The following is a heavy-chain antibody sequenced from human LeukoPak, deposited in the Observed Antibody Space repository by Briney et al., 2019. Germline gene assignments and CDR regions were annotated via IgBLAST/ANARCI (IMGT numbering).Heavy chain of an antibody. V-gene: IGHV5-51*01. CDR2: IHSTDSHA. J-gene: IGHJ4*02. Sequence: GESLKISCQDSGFTLTNYWIGWVRQMPGKGLEWMGIIHSTDSHAKYSPSFQGQVTISVDKSISTAYLQWRGLKASDTAMYYCAGARHGDFRWDYWGQGTLVTVSS. D-gene: IGHD4-17*01. CDR3: AGARHGDFRWDY. CDR1: GFTLTNYW.